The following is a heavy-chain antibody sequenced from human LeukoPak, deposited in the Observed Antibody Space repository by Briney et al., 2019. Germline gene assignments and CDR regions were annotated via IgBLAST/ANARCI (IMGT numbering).Heavy chain of an antibody. CDR2: IYSGDST. J-gene: IGHJ4*02. CDR1: GFIVSSNY. CDR3: AGLGKQWAWVLDY. Sequence: PGRSLRLSCAASGFIVSSNYMSWVRQAPGKGLEWVSVIYSGDSTYHADSVKGRFTISRDNSKNTLYLQMNSLRAEDTAIYYCAGLGKQWAWVLDYWGQGTLVTVSS. D-gene: IGHD3-16*01. V-gene: IGHV3-53*01.